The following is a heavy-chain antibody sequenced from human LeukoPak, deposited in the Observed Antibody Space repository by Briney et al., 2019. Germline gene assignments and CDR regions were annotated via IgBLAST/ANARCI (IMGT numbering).Heavy chain of an antibody. V-gene: IGHV3-53*01. CDR2: IYNDGTT. D-gene: IGHD2-8*01. J-gene: IGHJ4*02. Sequence: GGSLRLSCSASGFTAITSFMSWVRQAPGKGLAWVSVIYNDGTTYYADSVKGRFTISRDNPKNTLYLQMNALRAEDTAVYYCARDLGYCTNGVCHTRFDYWGQGTLVAVSS. CDR3: ARDLGYCTNGVCHTRFDY. CDR1: GFTAITSF.